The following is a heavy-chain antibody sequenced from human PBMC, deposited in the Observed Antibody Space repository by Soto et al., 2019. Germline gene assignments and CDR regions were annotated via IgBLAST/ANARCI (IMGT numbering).Heavy chain of an antibody. Sequence: PGGSLRLSCAASAFTFSSYSLNWVRQAPGKGLEWVSSISGTGNYIYYADSVRGRFTISRDNAKNSASLQMDSLRVEDTAVYYCAKTPYSSSWSPFEYWGQGTLVTVSS. J-gene: IGHJ4*02. CDR3: AKTPYSSSWSPFEY. D-gene: IGHD6-13*01. CDR2: ISGTGNYI. V-gene: IGHV3-21*04. CDR1: AFTFSSYS.